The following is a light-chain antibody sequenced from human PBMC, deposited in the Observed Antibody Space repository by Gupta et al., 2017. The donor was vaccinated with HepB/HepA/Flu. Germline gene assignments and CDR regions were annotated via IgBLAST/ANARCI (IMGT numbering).Light chain of an antibody. CDR2: GAS. J-gene: IGKJ1*01. CDR3: QQNYSAPRT. V-gene: IGKV4-1*01. Sequence: DNAMTPSPLSLTVSHGVTATINSKSSRPYFFSYNNKNYVAWYQQKAGQPPKLLIYGASTRESGVPERFSGSGSGTDFTLTISSLQAEDVAVYYCQQNYSAPRTFGQGTKVEI. CDR1: RPYFFSYNNKNY.